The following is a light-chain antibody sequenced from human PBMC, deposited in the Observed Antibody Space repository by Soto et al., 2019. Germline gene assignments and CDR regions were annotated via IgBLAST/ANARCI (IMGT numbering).Light chain of an antibody. Sequence: DIQMTKSPSTLSASVGDRVTITCRASHSISSCMAWYQQKPGKAPKLLVYDASSLESGVPSRFSGSGSGTEVTLTTSSLQPDDFSTYYCQQYYSCPITFGQGTKVDIK. CDR2: DAS. V-gene: IGKV1-5*01. CDR3: QQYYSCPIT. J-gene: IGKJ1*01. CDR1: HSISSC.